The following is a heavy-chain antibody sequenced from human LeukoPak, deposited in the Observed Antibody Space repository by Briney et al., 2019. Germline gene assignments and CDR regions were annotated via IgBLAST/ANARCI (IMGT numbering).Heavy chain of an antibody. D-gene: IGHD3-22*01. CDR3: ARVPRGSSGYSRPFDY. V-gene: IGHV1-69*13. Sequence: GASVKVSCKASGYTFTSYDISWVRQAPGQGLEWMGGIIPIFGTANYAQKFQGRVTITADESTSTAYMELSSLRSEDTAVYYCARVPRGSSGYSRPFDYWGQGTLVTVSS. J-gene: IGHJ4*02. CDR1: GYTFTSYD. CDR2: IIPIFGTA.